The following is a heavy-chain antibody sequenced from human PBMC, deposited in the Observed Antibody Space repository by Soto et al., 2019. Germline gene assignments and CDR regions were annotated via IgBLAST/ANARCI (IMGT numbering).Heavy chain of an antibody. Sequence: SETLSLTCTVSGGSISSSSYYWGWIRQPPGKGLEWIGSIYYSGSTYYNPSLKSRVTISVDTSKNQFSLKLSSVTAADTAVYYCARFLGGFDPWGQGTLVNVSS. J-gene: IGHJ5*02. D-gene: IGHD3-16*01. CDR2: IYYSGST. CDR3: ARFLGGFDP. CDR1: GGSISSSSYY. V-gene: IGHV4-39*01.